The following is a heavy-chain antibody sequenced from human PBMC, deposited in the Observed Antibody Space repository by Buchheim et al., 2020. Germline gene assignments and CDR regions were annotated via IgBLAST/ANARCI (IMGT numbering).Heavy chain of an antibody. J-gene: IGHJ4*02. D-gene: IGHD2-21*01. CDR2: VYHSEST. Sequence: QVQLQESGPGLVKPAGTLSLTCAVSGGSINSIYWWGWVRQPPEKGLEWIAEVYHSESTNYNPSLKSRVTISADKSKNQFSLKLTSVTAADTAVYYCARIAHWPNLFFDSWGQGTL. CDR1: GGSINSIYW. CDR3: ARIAHWPNLFFDS. V-gene: IGHV4-4*02.